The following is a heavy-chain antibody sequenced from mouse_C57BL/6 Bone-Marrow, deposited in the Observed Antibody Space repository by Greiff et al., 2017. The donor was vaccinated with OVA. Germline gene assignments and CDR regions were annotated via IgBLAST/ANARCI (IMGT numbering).Heavy chain of an antibody. D-gene: IGHD2-12*01. CDR1: GYTFTDYE. CDR3: TRSGGYYSLFY. V-gene: IGHV1-15*01. J-gene: IGHJ3*01. CDR2: IDPETGGT. Sequence: VQLQQSGAELVRPGASVTLSCKASGYTFTDYEMHWVKQTPVHGLEWIGAIDPETGGTAYNQKFKGKAILTADKSSSTAYMELRSLTSEDSAVYYCTRSGGYYSLFYWGQGTLSLSLQ.